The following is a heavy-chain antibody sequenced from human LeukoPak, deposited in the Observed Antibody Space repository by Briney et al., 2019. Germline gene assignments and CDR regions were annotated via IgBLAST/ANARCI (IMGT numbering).Heavy chain of an antibody. D-gene: IGHD3-22*01. J-gene: IGHJ4*02. CDR2: INHSGST. CDR3: ARARSYPEAMIVWTFDY. CDR1: GGSFSGYY. Sequence: SETLSLTCAVYGGSFSGYYWSWIRQPPGKGLEWVGEINHSGSTNYNPSLKSRVTISVDTSKNQFSLKLSSVTAADTAVYYCARARSYPEAMIVWTFDYWGQGTLVTVSS. V-gene: IGHV4-34*01.